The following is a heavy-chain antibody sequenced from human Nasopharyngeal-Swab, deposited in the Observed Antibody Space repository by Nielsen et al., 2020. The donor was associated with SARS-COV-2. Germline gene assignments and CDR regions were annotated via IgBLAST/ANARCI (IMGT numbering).Heavy chain of an antibody. CDR3: AKYFGSGAYEAFCDC. CDR2: IGAAGNK. Sequence: GGPLRLPFAASGFTFSSPAISWVRQVQGMGLEWVSVIGAAGNKIYADSVKGRFTISRDNSKNMVYLQMDSLRAEDTAVYYCAKYFGSGAYEAFCDCWGHGALVTVSS. J-gene: IGHJ4*01. D-gene: IGHD3-3*01. CDR1: GFTFSSPA. V-gene: IGHV3-23*01.